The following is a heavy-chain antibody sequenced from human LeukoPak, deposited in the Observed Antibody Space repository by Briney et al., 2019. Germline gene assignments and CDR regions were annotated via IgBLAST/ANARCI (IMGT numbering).Heavy chain of an antibody. V-gene: IGHV1-2*02. D-gene: IGHD6-13*01. Sequence: GSVKVSCKASGYTFTDYYMHWVRQAPGQGLEWMGWINPNSGGTNYAQKFQGRVTMTRDTSISTAYMELSRLRSDDTAVYYCARGSAAGTYYFDYWGQGTLVTVSS. CDR2: INPNSGGT. J-gene: IGHJ4*02. CDR1: GYTFTDYY. CDR3: ARGSAAGTYYFDY.